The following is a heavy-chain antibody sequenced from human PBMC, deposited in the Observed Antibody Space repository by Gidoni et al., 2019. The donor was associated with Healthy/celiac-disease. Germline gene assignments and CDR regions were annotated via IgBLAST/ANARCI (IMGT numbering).Heavy chain of an antibody. CDR2: IYYSGST. CDR1: GASISIGDYY. Sequence: QVQLQESGPGLVKPSQTLSLTCAVSGASISIGDYYWSWIRQPPGKGLEWIGYIYYSGSTYYNPSLKSRVTISVDTSKNQFSLKLSSVTAADTAVYYCASSYGSGSYYGPGMDVWGQGTTVTVSS. CDR3: ASSYGSGSYYGPGMDV. V-gene: IGHV4-30-4*01. J-gene: IGHJ6*02. D-gene: IGHD3-10*01.